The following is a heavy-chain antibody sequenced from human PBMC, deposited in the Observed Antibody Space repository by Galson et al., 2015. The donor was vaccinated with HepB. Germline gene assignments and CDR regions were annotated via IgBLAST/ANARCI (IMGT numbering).Heavy chain of an antibody. J-gene: IGHJ4*02. CDR3: ARGEVRGDLFDY. CDR2: IYYSGST. D-gene: IGHD3-10*01. CDR1: GGSISSGGYY. Sequence: TLSPTCTVSGGSISSGGYYWSWIRQHPGKGLEWIGYIYYSGSTYYNPSLKSRVTISVDTSKNQFSLKLSSVTAADTAVYYCARGEVRGDLFDYWGQGTLVTVSS. V-gene: IGHV4-31*03.